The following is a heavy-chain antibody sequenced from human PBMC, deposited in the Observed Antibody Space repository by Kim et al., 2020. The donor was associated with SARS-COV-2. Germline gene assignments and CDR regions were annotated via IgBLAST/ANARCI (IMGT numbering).Heavy chain of an antibody. V-gene: IGHV1-46*01. J-gene: IGHJ4*02. CDR2: INPSGGST. D-gene: IGHD6-19*01. CDR1: GYTFTSYY. CDR3: AILTPSFIAVAGNFDY. Sequence: ASVKVSCKASGYTFTSYYMHWVRQAPGQGLEWMGIINPSGGSTSYAQKFQGRVTMTRDTSTSTVYMELSSLRSEDTAVYYCAILTPSFIAVAGNFDYWGQGTLVTVSS.